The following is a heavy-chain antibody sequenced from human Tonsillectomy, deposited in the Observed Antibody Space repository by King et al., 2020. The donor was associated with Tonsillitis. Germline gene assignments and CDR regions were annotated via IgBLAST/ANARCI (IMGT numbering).Heavy chain of an antibody. CDR1: GGSFSGYY. CDR2: INHSGST. D-gene: IGHD3-3*01. J-gene: IGHJ4*02. V-gene: IGHV4-34*01. CDR3: ARFQLTYYDFWSGYFDY. Sequence: VQLQQWGAGLLKPSETLSLTCAVYGGSFSGYYWSWIRQPPGKGLEWIGEINHSGSTNYNPSLKSRVPISVDTSKNQFSLKLSSVTAADTAVYYCARFQLTYYDFWSGYFDYWGQGTLVTVSS.